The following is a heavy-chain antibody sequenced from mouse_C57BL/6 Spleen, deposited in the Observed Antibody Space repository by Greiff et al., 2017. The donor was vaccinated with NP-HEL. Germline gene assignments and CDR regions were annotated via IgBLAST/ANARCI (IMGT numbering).Heavy chain of an antibody. Sequence: VQLQQSGPELVKPGASVKISCKASGYTFTDYYMNWVKQSHGKSLEWIGDINPNNGGTSYNQKFKGKATLTVDKSSSTAYMELRSLTSEDSAVYYCARRGYYGSSWFAYWGQGTLVTVSA. CDR3: ARRGYYGSSWFAY. CDR1: GYTFTDYY. D-gene: IGHD1-1*01. V-gene: IGHV1-26*01. CDR2: INPNNGGT. J-gene: IGHJ3*01.